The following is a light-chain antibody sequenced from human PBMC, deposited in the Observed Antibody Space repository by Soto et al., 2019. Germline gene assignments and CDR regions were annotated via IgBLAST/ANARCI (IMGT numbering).Light chain of an antibody. CDR3: LQYNNWPPFT. CDR1: QSVSNK. J-gene: IGKJ3*01. V-gene: IGKV3-15*01. Sequence: ETVMTQAPGTLSVSPGEGATLSCRASQSVSNKLAWYQQKPGQAPRLLIFGASTRATGIPARFSGSGSGTEFTLTISSLQPEDFAIYYCLQYNNWPPFTFGPGTKVDIK. CDR2: GAS.